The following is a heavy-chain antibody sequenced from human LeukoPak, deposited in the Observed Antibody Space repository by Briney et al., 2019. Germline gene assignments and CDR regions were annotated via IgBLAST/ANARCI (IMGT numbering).Heavy chain of an antibody. V-gene: IGHV1-69*13. Sequence: GASVKVSCKASGGTFSSYATSWVRQAPGQGLEWMGGIIPIFGTANYAQKFQGRVTITADESTSTAYMELSSLRSEDTAVYYCARDGSGSYYRDFDYWGQGTLVTVSS. CDR1: GGTFSSYA. CDR3: ARDGSGSYYRDFDY. D-gene: IGHD3-10*01. CDR2: IIPIFGTA. J-gene: IGHJ4*02.